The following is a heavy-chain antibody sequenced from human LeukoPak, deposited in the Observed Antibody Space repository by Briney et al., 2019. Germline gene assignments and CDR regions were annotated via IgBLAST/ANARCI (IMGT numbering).Heavy chain of an antibody. D-gene: IGHD5-12*01. CDR3: ARFPIVATVDY. CDR2: IYYSGST. J-gene: IGHJ4*02. V-gene: IGHV4-39*01. Sequence: SETLSLTCTVSGGSISSSSYYWGWLRQPPGKGLEWLGSIYYSGSTYYNPSLKSRVTISVDKSKNQFSLKLSSVTAAATAVYYCARFPIVATVDYWGQGTLVTVSS. CDR1: GGSISSSSYY.